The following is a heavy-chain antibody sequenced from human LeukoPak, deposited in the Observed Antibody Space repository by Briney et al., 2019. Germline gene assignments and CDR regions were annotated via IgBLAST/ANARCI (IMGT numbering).Heavy chain of an antibody. Sequence: SGGSLRLSCAASEFTFVRYAMNWVRQAPGKGREWVSYISSSSFKIGYADSVKGRFTISRDNSKNSLYLQMDSLRVEDTAVYYCVRDPSYGSSWYYYMDVWGKGTTVTVSS. D-gene: IGHD6-13*01. CDR3: VRDPSYGSSWYYYMDV. V-gene: IGHV3-48*04. CDR2: ISSSSFKI. J-gene: IGHJ6*03. CDR1: EFTFVRYA.